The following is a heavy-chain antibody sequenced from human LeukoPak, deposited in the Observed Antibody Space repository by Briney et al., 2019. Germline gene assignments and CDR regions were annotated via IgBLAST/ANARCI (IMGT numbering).Heavy chain of an antibody. CDR2: ISHDGFI. CDR3: ARDWVYKIDY. J-gene: IGHJ4*02. D-gene: IGHD5-24*01. V-gene: IGHV3-74*01. Sequence: GGSLRLSCETAGFTFSSYVMHWVRRTPGKGLVWVSRISHDGFISYADSVKGRFTISRDNAKNTLILQMNSLRAGDTAVYYCARDWVYKIDYWGRGTLVTVSS. CDR1: GFTFSSYV.